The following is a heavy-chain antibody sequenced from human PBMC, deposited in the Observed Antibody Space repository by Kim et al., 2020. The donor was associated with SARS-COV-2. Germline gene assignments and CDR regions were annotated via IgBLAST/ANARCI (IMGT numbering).Heavy chain of an antibody. CDR2: IYWDDDK. D-gene: IGHD6-13*01. J-gene: IGHJ3*02. V-gene: IGHV2-5*02. Sequence: SGPTLVNPTQTLTLTCTFSGFSLSTSGVGVGWIRQPPGKALEWLALIYWDDDKRYSPSLKSRLTITKDTSKNQVVLTMTNMDPVDTATYYCAHRHTLGIAAAGTQYKWDDAFDIWGQGTMVTVSS. CDR3: AHRHTLGIAAAGTQYKWDDAFDI. CDR1: GFSLSTSGVG.